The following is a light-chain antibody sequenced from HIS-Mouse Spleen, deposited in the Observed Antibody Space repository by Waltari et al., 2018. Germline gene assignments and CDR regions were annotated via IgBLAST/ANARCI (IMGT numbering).Light chain of an antibody. CDR1: QGISSA. CDR2: DAS. Sequence: AIQLTQSPSSLSASVGDRVTITCRASQGISSALAWYQQKPGKAPKLLIYDASSLESGVPSRVSGSGSGTDFTLTISSLQPEDFATYYCQQFNSYPMYTFGQGTKLEIK. CDR3: QQFNSYPMYT. J-gene: IGKJ2*01. V-gene: IGKV1-13*02.